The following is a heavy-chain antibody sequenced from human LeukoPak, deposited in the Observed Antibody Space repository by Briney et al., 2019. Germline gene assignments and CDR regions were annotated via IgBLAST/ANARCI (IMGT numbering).Heavy chain of an antibody. CDR1: GFTFSDYY. CDR2: ISSSGSTI. V-gene: IGHV3-11*01. J-gene: IGHJ3*02. D-gene: IGHD1-26*01. Sequence: GGSLRLSCAASGFTFSDYYMSWIGQAPGKGLEWVSYISSSGSTIYYADSVKGRFTISRDNAKNSLYLQMNSLRAEDTAVYYCARDTGGVGATQDALDIWGQGTMVTVSS. CDR3: ARDTGGVGATQDALDI.